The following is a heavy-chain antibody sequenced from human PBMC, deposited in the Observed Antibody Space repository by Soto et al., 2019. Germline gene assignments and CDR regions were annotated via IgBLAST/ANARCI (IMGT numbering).Heavy chain of an antibody. CDR1: GFVFADSW. V-gene: IGHV3-7*04. CDR2: INEDGSKK. J-gene: IGHJ4*02. D-gene: IGHD2-15*01. CDR3: VRDSWWAWDY. Sequence: EVQLVEYGGGLVQPGGSLRLSCAASGFVFADSWMSWVRQAPGKGLDWVANINEDGSKKYYVDSVKGRFTISRDNAENSLYLQMNSLRDDDSAVYYCVRDSWWAWDYCGQGTLVTVSS.